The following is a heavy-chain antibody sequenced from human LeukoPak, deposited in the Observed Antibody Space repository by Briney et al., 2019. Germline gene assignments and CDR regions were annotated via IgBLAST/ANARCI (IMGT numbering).Heavy chain of an antibody. D-gene: IGHD3/OR15-3a*01. Sequence: RSDTLSLTCTVSVRSICSYYGRGTRQPTQKGGEWIGSIYYSGNTYYNASLKSQVSISIDTSKNQFSLRLTSVTAADTAVYYCARQTGSGLFILPGGQGTLVTVSS. CDR2: IYYSGNT. CDR1: VRSICSYY. J-gene: IGHJ4*02. CDR3: ARQTGSGLFILP. V-gene: IGHV4-59*05.